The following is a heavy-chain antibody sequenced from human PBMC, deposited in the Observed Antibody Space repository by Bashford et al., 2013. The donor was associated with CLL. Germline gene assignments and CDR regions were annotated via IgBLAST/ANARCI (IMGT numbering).Heavy chain of an antibody. CDR3: VRVRPYDSRNYYFDY. J-gene: IGHJ4*02. Sequence: ASVKVSCKASGYTFTDHYIHWVRQAPGQGLEWMGWINPNSGATNHVEKFQGRVTMTRDTSISTAYMEFSRLRSDDTAVYYCVRVRPYDSRNYYFDYWGQGTLVTVSS. D-gene: IGHD3-16*01. V-gene: IGHV1-2*02. CDR1: GYTFTDHY. CDR2: INPNSGAT.